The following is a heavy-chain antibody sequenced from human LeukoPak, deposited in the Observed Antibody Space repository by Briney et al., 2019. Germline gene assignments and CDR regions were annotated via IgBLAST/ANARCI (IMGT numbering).Heavy chain of an antibody. V-gene: IGHV3-23*01. CDR3: AKGHGSN. CDR1: GFTFSSST. D-gene: IGHD3-10*01. Sequence: PGGSLRLSCAASGFTFSSSTMSRVRQAPGKGLESVSVISGSGINTYYADFVKGRFTISRDTSKNTLYLQMNSLRTEDTAIYYCAKGHGSNWGQGTLVTVSS. CDR2: ISGSGINT. J-gene: IGHJ4*02.